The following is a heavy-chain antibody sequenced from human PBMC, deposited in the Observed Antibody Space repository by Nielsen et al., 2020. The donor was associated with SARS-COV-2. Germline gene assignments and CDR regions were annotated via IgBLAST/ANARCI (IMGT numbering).Heavy chain of an antibody. D-gene: IGHD4-11*01. CDR1: GYRFTAYS. J-gene: IGHJ4*02. V-gene: IGHV1-2*06. CDR3: ARGDYSNPNY. Sequence: VTVSCQASGYRFTAYSMHWVRQAPGQGPEWMGRIDPHSGGTTYAQKFQGRVTMTRDTSINTAYMELTRLRSDDTAVYYCARGDYSNPNYWGQGSLVTVSS. CDR2: IDPHSGGT.